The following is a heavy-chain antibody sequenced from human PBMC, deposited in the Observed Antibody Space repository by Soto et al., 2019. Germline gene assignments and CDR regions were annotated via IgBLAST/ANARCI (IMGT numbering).Heavy chain of an antibody. CDR2: IFHTGTT. Sequence: LSLTCAVSGDSIIGFYHWAWTRQPPGRSLGWIASIFHTGTTYYTPPLKSGVTLSVDTSKKQFSLRLSSVTAADSAVYYCARTDTVGYYPHLGQGNLVTVSS. D-gene: IGHD3-3*01. CDR3: ARTDTVGYYPH. CDR1: GDSIIGFYH. V-gene: IGHV4-38-2*01. J-gene: IGHJ4*02.